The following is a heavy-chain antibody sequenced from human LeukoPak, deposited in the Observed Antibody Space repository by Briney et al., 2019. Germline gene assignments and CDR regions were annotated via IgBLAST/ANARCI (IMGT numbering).Heavy chain of an antibody. CDR2: IYYSGST. Sequence: WVRQPPGKGLEWIGSIYYSGSTYYNPSLKSRVTISVDTSKNQFSLKLSSVTAADTAVYYCAREKYYVYFDYWGQGTLVTVSS. V-gene: IGHV4-39*07. J-gene: IGHJ4*02. D-gene: IGHD3-10*02. CDR3: AREKYYVYFDY.